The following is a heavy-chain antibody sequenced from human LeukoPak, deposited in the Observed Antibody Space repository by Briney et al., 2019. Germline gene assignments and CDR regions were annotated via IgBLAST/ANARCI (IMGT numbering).Heavy chain of an antibody. V-gene: IGHV3-21*01. CDR1: GFTFSYYT. D-gene: IGHD1-1*01. Sequence: PGGSLRLSCAASGFTFSYYTMSWVRQAPGKGLEWVPSISSTGSSIYYADSVKGRFTISRDNAKNSLYLQMSSLRVEDTAVYYCARDDVAWNDVHWFDPWGQGTLVTVSS. J-gene: IGHJ5*02. CDR2: ISSTGSSI. CDR3: ARDDVAWNDVHWFDP.